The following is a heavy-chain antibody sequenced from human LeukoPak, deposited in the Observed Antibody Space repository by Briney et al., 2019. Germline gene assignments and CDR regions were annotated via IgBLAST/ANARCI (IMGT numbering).Heavy chain of an antibody. V-gene: IGHV4-39*07. CDR3: ARRRYNWNDRKGYNWFDP. CDR2: INHSGST. CDR1: GGSISSSSYC. Sequence: ASETLSLTCTVSGGSISSSSYCWGWIRQPPGKGLEWIGEINHSGSTNYNPSLKSRVTISVDTSKNQFSLKLSSVTAADTAVYYCARRRYNWNDRKGYNWFDPWGQGTLVTVSS. D-gene: IGHD1-1*01. J-gene: IGHJ5*02.